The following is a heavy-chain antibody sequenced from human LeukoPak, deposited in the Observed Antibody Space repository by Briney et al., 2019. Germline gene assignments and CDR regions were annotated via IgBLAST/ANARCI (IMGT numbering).Heavy chain of an antibody. CDR3: ARVSVPGSSTSYASLNDAFDI. V-gene: IGHV4-34*01. CDR2: INHSGST. CDR1: GGSFSGYY. J-gene: IGHJ3*02. Sequence: SETLSLTCAVYGGSFSGYYWSWIRQPPGKGLEWIGEINHSGSTNYNPSLKSRVTISVDTSKNQFSLKLSPVTAADTAVYYCARVSVPGSSTSYASLNDAFDIWGQGTMVIVSS. D-gene: IGHD2-2*01.